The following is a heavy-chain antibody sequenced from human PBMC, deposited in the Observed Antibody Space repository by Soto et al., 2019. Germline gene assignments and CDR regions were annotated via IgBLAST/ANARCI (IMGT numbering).Heavy chain of an antibody. CDR3: AEDGIRDRGTGSAFLLNRSSDL. V-gene: IGHV3-23*01. Sequence: NGVEWVSAISGSGGSTYYADSVKGGFTISRDNSKNTLYLQMNSLRAEDTAVFFQAEDGIRDRGTGSAFLLNRSSDL. J-gene: IGHJ2*01. CDR2: ISGSGGST. D-gene: IGHD2-15*01.